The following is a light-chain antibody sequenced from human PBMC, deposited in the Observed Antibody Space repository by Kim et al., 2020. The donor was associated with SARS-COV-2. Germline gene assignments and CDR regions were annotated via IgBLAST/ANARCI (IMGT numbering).Light chain of an antibody. J-gene: IGLJ2*01. CDR2: EVN. V-gene: IGLV2-8*01. CDR3: SSYAGSNNVV. Sequence: QSALTQPPSASGSPGQSVTISCTGTSSDVGGYNYVSWYQQHPGKAPKLMIYEVNKRPSGVPDRFSGSKSGNTASLTVSGLQAEDGADYYCSSYAGSNNVVFGGGTQLTVL. CDR1: SSDVGGYNY.